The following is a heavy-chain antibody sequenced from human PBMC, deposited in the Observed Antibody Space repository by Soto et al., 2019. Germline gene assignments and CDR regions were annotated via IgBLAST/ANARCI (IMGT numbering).Heavy chain of an antibody. D-gene: IGHD4-17*01. CDR1: GGSISSRSYY. J-gene: IGHJ5*02. Sequence: SETLSLTCTVSGGSISSRSYYWGWIRQPPGKGLEWIGSIYYSGSTYYNPSLKSRVTISVDTSKNQFSLKLTSVTAADTAVYYCARLDSTEYNWFDPWGQGTLVTVSS. CDR2: IYYSGST. V-gene: IGHV4-39*01. CDR3: ARLDSTEYNWFDP.